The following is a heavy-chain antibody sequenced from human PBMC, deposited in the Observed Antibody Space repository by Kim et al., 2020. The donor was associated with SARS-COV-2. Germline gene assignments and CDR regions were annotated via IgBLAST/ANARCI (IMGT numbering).Heavy chain of an antibody. CDR3: AAGGTRWSYSEAGDAFDI. D-gene: IGHD1-1*01. V-gene: IGHV3-33*01. J-gene: IGHJ3*02. Sequence: GGSLRLSCAASGFTFSSYAMHWVRQAPGKGLEWVAVIWYDGSNKYYADSVKGRFTISRDNSKNTLYLQMNSLRAEDTAVYYCAAGGTRWSYSEAGDAFDIWGQGTMVTVSS. CDR2: IWYDGSNK. CDR1: GFTFSSYA.